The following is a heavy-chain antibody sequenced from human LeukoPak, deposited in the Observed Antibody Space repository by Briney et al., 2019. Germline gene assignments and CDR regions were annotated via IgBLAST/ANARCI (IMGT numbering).Heavy chain of an antibody. D-gene: IGHD1-26*01. CDR1: GFTFSSYA. J-gene: IGHJ4*02. CDR2: ISGSGGST. V-gene: IGHV3-23*01. CDR3: AKSQTNRWELLRSGFDH. Sequence: GGSLRLSCAASGFTFSSYAMSWVRQAPGKGLEWVSAISGSGGSTYYADSVKGRFTISRDNSKNTLYLQMNSLRAEDTAVYYCAKSQTNRWELLRSGFDHWGQGTLVTVSS.